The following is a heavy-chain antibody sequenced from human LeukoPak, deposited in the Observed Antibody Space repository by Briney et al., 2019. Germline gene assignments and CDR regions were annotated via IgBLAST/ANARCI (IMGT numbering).Heavy chain of an antibody. Sequence: SETLSLTCTVSGGSISSTSYYWGWIRQPPGKGLDWIGSMYYRGSTYYNPSLKSRVTISIDTSKNQFSLKLSSVTAADTSVYYCARMTTIGSYYIDNWGQGTLVTVSS. CDR1: GGSISSTSYY. D-gene: IGHD5-24*01. J-gene: IGHJ4*02. V-gene: IGHV4-39*01. CDR2: MYYRGST. CDR3: ARMTTIGSYYIDN.